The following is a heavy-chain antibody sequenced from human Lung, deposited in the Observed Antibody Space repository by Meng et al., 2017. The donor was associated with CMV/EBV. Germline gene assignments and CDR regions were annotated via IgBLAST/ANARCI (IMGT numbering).Heavy chain of an antibody. V-gene: IGHV4-61*02. Sequence: QVQRQESVPGLVKPHQTLSLTCTCSGDHISSDSSYRTWIRQPAGKGLEWIGRIYSSGRTNYDPSLRSRVSISVDTSKNQFSLKLKSVTAADAAIYYCARGYHLLYYFDYWGQGTLVTVSS. J-gene: IGHJ4*02. CDR1: GDHISSDSSY. CDR3: ARGYHLLYYFDY. CDR2: IYSSGRT. D-gene: IGHD2-2*02.